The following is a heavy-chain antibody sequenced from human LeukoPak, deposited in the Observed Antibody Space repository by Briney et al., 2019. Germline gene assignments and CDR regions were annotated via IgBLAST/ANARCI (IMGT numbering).Heavy chain of an antibody. CDR2: IYYSGST. CDR3: ARVSTMVRGHSGVYYYYYGMDV. CDR1: GGSISSYY. D-gene: IGHD3-10*01. V-gene: IGHV4-59*01. J-gene: IGHJ6*02. Sequence: SETLSLTCTVSGGSISSYYWSWIRQPPGKGLEWIGYIYYSGSTNYNPSLKSRVTISVDTSKNQFSLKLSSVTAADMAVYYCARVSTMVRGHSGVYYYYYGMDVWGQGTTVTVSS.